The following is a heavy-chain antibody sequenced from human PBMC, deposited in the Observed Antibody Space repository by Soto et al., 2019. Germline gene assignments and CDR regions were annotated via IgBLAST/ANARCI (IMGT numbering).Heavy chain of an antibody. CDR1: GFTFSSYA. CDR3: ARVCGHYYDSSGYFCPDAFDI. Sequence: GGSLRLSCAASGFTFSSYAMHWVRQAPGKGLEWVAVISYDGSNKYYADSVKGRFTISRDNSKNTLYLQMNSLRAEDTAVYYCARVCGHYYDSSGYFCPDAFDIWGQGTMVTVSS. V-gene: IGHV3-30-3*01. J-gene: IGHJ3*02. CDR2: ISYDGSNK. D-gene: IGHD3-22*01.